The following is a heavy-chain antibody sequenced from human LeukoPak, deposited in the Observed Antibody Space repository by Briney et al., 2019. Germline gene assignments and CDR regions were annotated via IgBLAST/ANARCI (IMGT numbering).Heavy chain of an antibody. J-gene: IGHJ4*02. V-gene: IGHV3-30-3*01. CDR1: GFTFSSYA. Sequence: PGGSLRLSCAASGFTFSSYARHWVRQAPGKGLEWVAVISYDGSNKYYADSVKGRFTISRDNSKNTLYLQMNSLRAEDTAVYYCARDLGIAAAGTPLDYWGQGTLVTVSS. CDR2: ISYDGSNK. CDR3: ARDLGIAAAGTPLDY. D-gene: IGHD6-13*01.